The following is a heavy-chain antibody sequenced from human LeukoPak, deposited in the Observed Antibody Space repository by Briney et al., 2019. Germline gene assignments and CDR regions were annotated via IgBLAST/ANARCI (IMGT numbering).Heavy chain of an antibody. D-gene: IGHD3-22*01. CDR2: MNPNSGNT. CDR3: ARVGTENTYYYDSSGYYPDY. Sequence: ASVKVSCKASGYTFTSYDINWVRQAPGQGLEWMGWMNPNSGNTGYAQKFQGRVTMTRNTSISTAYMELSSLRSEDTAVYYCARVGTENTYYYDSSGYYPDYWGQGTLVTVSS. V-gene: IGHV1-8*01. J-gene: IGHJ4*02. CDR1: GYTFTSYD.